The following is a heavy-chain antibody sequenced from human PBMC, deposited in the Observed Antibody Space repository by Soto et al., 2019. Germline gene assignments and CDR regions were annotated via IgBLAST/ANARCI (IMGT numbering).Heavy chain of an antibody. J-gene: IGHJ5*01. CDR2: ISTSGSTI. CDR3: ARDWPPVTS. D-gene: IGHD4-17*01. CDR1: GFTFSDYY. Sequence: GGSLRLSCAASGFTFSDYYMSWIHQAPGKGPEWVSYISTSGSTIYYADSVKGRFTISRDNAKNSLSLQMNSLRAEDTAVYYCARDWPPVTSRGQGTLVTVSS. V-gene: IGHV3-11*01.